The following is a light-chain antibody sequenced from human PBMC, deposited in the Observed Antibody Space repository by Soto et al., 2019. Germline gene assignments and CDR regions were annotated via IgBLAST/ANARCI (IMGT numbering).Light chain of an antibody. Sequence: DIQMTQSPSSLSASVGDRVTISCRAGQSISTYLNWYQQKPGTAPRLLIYSASSLQSGVPSRFSGSGSGTDFTLIINSLQPEDFATYYCQQSYSVPITFGQGTRLEIK. CDR2: SAS. J-gene: IGKJ5*01. CDR3: QQSYSVPIT. CDR1: QSISTY. V-gene: IGKV1-39*01.